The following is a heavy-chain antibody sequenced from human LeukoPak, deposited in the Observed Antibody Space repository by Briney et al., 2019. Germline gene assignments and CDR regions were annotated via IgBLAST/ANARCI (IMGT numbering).Heavy chain of an antibody. CDR1: GYTFSGTGWY. Sequence: ASVKVSCMASGYTFSGTGWYLYWLRQAPGQGLECMGWIYPNNGATAYAQKFQGRVAMTRDTSITTAYMELSRLRPDDTAVYYCARDGPAQMVDFDYWGQGTLVTVSS. CDR3: ARDGPAQMVDFDY. D-gene: IGHD3-10*01. V-gene: IGHV1-2*02. CDR2: IYPNNGAT. J-gene: IGHJ4*02.